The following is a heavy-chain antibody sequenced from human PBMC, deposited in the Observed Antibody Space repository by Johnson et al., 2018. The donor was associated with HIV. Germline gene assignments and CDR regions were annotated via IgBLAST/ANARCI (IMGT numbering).Heavy chain of an antibody. D-gene: IGHD3-22*01. CDR1: GFTFSSYA. CDR3: ARRFYDSSGAGFDI. Sequence: QVQLVESGEGVVQPGRSLRLSCAASGFTFSSYAMHWVRQAPGKGLEWVAVISYDGSNKYYADSVKGRFTISRDNSKNTLYLQMNSLRAEDTAVFYCARRFYDSSGAGFDIWGQGTMVTVSS. J-gene: IGHJ3*02. V-gene: IGHV3-30-3*01. CDR2: ISYDGSNK.